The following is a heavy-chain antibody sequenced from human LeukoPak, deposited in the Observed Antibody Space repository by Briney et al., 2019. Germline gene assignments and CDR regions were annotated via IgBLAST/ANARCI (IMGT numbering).Heavy chain of an antibody. CDR1: GGSISSYY. Sequence: SETLSLTCTVSGGSISSYYWSWIRQPPGKGLEWIGYIYYSGSTNYNPSLKSRVTISVEKSKNQSRLKLSYVPAADTAVYYCGRQGVGFWYFDLWGRGTLVTVSS. J-gene: IGHJ2*01. V-gene: IGHV4-59*08. CDR3: GRQGVGFWYFDL. CDR2: IYYSGST. D-gene: IGHD2-8*01.